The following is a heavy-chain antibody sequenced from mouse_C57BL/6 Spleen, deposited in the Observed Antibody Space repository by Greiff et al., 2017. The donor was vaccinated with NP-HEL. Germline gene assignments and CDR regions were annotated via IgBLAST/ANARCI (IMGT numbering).Heavy chain of an antibody. V-gene: IGHV10-3*01. Sequence: EVQLVESGGGLVQPKGSLKLSCAASGFTFNTYAMHWVRQAPGKGLEWVARIRSKSSNYATYYADSVKDRFTITRDDSQSMLYLQMNNLKTEDTAMYYCVREGPIYYGNYDFSWFAYWGQGTLVTVSA. CDR2: IRSKSSNYAT. CDR1: GFTFNTYA. J-gene: IGHJ3*01. CDR3: VREGPIYYGNYDFSWFAY. D-gene: IGHD2-1*01.